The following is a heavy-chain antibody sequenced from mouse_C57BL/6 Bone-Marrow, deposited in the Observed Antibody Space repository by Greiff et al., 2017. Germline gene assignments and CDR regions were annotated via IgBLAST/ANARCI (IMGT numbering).Heavy chain of an antibody. CDR1: GFSLSTFGMG. Sequence: QVQLQQSGPGILQPSQTLSLTCSFSGFSLSTFGMGVGWIRQPSGKGLEWLAHIWWDDDKYYNPALKRRLTISKATSNNQVFLKVANVDTGDTATYCCAPDYFDVWGTGTTVTVSS. CDR3: APDYFDV. J-gene: IGHJ1*03. V-gene: IGHV8-8*01. CDR2: IWWDDDK.